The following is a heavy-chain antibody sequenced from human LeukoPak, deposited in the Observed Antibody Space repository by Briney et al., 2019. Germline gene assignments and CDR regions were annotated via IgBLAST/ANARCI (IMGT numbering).Heavy chain of an antibody. CDR2: IYYSGST. Sequence: SETLSLTCTVSGGSISSSSYYWGWIRQPPGKGLEWIGSIYYSGSTYYNPSLKSRVTISVDTSKNQFSLKLSSVTAADTAVYYCARPTSHYYKDVWGKGTTV. CDR3: ARPTSHYYKDV. CDR1: GGSISSSSYY. J-gene: IGHJ6*03. V-gene: IGHV4-39*07.